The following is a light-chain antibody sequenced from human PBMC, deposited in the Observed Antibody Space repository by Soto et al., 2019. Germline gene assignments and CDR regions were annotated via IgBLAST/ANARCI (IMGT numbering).Light chain of an antibody. CDR1: QSVSSSY. CDR2: GAS. CDR3: QQYGSSPYP. Sequence: EIVLTQSPGTLSLSPGERATLSCRASQSVSSSYLAWYQQKPGQAPRLLIYGASSRATGIPDRFSGSGSGTEFTLTISRLEPEDFAVYYWQQYGSSPYPFGQGTKLEIK. V-gene: IGKV3-20*01. J-gene: IGKJ2*01.